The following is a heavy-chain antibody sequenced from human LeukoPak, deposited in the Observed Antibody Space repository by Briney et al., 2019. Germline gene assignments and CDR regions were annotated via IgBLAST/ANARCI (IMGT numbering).Heavy chain of an antibody. CDR2: IYTSGST. V-gene: IGHV4-61*02. CDR3: ARELAGYGKLDY. CDR1: GGSISSGSYF. J-gene: IGHJ4*01. D-gene: IGHD5-12*01. Sequence: SQTLSLTCTVSGGSISSGSYFWSWIRQPAGKGLEWIGRIYTSGSTNYNPSLKSRVTISPDTSKNQFSLKLSSVSAADTAVYYCARELAGYGKLDYWGQGILVTVSS.